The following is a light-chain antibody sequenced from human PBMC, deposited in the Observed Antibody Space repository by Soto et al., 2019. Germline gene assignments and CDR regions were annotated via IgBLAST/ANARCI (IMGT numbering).Light chain of an antibody. CDR2: DAS. CDR1: QDISDY. V-gene: IGKV1-33*01. Sequence: DIQMTQSPSSLSASVGDRVTITCQASQDISDYLNWYQQKPGKAPKLLIYDASNLETGVPSRFSGSGSGTDFTFSISILQPEDIATYYCQQYDSLPHTFGQRTRLEIK. J-gene: IGKJ5*01. CDR3: QQYDSLPHT.